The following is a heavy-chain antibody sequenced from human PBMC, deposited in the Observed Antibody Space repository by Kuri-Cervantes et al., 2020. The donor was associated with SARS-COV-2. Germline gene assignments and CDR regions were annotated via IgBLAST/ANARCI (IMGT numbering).Heavy chain of an antibody. J-gene: IGHJ6*02. CDR2: ISGSGGST. V-gene: IGHV3-23*01. D-gene: IGHD1-26*01. CDR1: GFTFSSYA. CDR3: AKCGELLTSSCYYYGMDV. Sequence: GESLKISCAASGFTFSSYAMSWVRQAPGKGLEWVSAISGSGGSTYYADSVKGRFTISRDNSKNTLYLQMNSLRAEDTAVYYCAKCGELLTSSCYYYGMDVWGQGTTVTVSS.